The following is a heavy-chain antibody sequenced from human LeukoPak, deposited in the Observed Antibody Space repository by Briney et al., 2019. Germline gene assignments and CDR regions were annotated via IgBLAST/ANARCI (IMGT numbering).Heavy chain of an antibody. J-gene: IGHJ4*02. V-gene: IGHV3-11*01. Sequence: GGSLRLSCVASGFSFSEYYISWIRQAPGKGLERVSYITNSGGTNSGGTPYYADSVKGRFTISRDNAKNSLYLQMNSLGAEDTAVYYCARDRGYCSGATCYPYYFDYWGQGALVTVSS. CDR1: GFSFSEYY. CDR3: ARDRGYCSGATCYPYYFDY. D-gene: IGHD2-2*01. CDR2: ITNSGGTNSGGTP.